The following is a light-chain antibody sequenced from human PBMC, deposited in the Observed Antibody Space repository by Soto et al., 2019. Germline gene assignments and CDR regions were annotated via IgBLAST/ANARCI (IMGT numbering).Light chain of an antibody. V-gene: IGLV2-23*02. J-gene: IGLJ1*01. Sequence: QSALTQPASVSGSPGQSITISCAGPGSDVGAYNLVSWYQQHPGNAPKLIICEVNTRPSGISNRFSGSKSGDTASLTISGLQAEDEADYFCCSYAGTVAYVFGTGTKLTVL. CDR3: CSYAGTVAYV. CDR1: GSDVGAYNL. CDR2: EVN.